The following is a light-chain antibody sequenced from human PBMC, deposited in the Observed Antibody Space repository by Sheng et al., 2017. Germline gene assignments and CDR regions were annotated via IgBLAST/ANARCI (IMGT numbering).Light chain of an antibody. J-gene: IGLJ1*01. CDR2: TNN. CDR1: SSNIGSSA. CDR3: AAWDDSLKSYV. Sequence: QSVLTQPPSASGTPGQRLSISCSGSSSNIGSSAVNWYRQLPGAAPKVLIYTNNQRPSGVPDRFSGSKSGTSASLAISGLQSEDEADYYCAAWDDSLKSYVFGTGTKVTVL. V-gene: IGLV1-44*01.